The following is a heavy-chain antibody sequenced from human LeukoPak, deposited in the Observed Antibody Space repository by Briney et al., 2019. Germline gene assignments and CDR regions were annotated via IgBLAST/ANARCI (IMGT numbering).Heavy chain of an antibody. CDR3: AKLLYYYDSSQPY. V-gene: IGHV3-23*01. CDR1: GFIFSSYA. Sequence: GGSLRLSCAASGFIFSSYAMSWVRQAPAKGLEWVSAISGSGGSTYYADSVKGRFTISRDNSENTLYLQMNSLRAEDTAVYYCAKLLYYYDSSQPYWGQGTLVTVSS. D-gene: IGHD3-22*01. CDR2: ISGSGGST. J-gene: IGHJ4*02.